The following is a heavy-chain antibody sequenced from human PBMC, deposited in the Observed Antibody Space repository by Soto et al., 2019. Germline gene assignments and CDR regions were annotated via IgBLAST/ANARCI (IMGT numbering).Heavy chain of an antibody. Sequence: QVQLVQSGAEVKKPGSSVKVSCKASGGTFSSYAISWVRQAPGQGLEWMGGIIPIFGTANYAQKFQGRVTITADESTSTAYMELSSLRSEDTAVYYCARDDGQQRVPDYYYNGMDVWGQGTTVTVSS. CDR1: GGTFSSYA. D-gene: IGHD6-13*01. J-gene: IGHJ6*02. CDR3: ARDDGQQRVPDYYYNGMDV. CDR2: IIPIFGTA. V-gene: IGHV1-69*01.